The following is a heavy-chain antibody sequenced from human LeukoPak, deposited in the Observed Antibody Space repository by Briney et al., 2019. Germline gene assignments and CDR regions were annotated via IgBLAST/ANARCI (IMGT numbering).Heavy chain of an antibody. Sequence: GGSLRLSCAASGFTFSSYAMNWVRQAPGKGLEWVSGISSGDRTFHAESVKGRFTISRDKSKDTLYLQMNSLRAEDTAVYYCAKDATASPYFHWFDNWGQGTQVIVSS. CDR1: GFTFSSYA. CDR2: ISSGDRT. J-gene: IGHJ4*02. CDR3: AKDATASPYFHWFDN. D-gene: IGHD3-9*01. V-gene: IGHV3-23*01.